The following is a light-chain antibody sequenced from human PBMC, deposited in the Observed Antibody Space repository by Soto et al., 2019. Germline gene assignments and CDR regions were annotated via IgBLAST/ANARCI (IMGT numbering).Light chain of an antibody. Sequence: EIVLTQSPATLSLSPGERATLSCGASQSVSGTYIASYQQTFGLAPRLLIYDASTRAAGIPVRFSGSGSGTDFNLTIGRLEPEDAAEYYCQQYGNSPWTFGQGTKVDIK. CDR2: DAS. CDR1: QSVSGTY. CDR3: QQYGNSPWT. J-gene: IGKJ1*01. V-gene: IGKV3D-20*01.